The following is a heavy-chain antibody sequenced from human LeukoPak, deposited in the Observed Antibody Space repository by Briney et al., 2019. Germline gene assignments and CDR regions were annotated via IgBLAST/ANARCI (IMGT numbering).Heavy chain of an antibody. CDR1: GITFSNYA. Sequence: GGSLRLSCAASGITFSNYAMSWVRQAPGKGLEWVSGISGSGGTTHYADTVKGRFTISRDNSKDTLYLQMNSLRAEDTAVYYCAGLSGYYRAFDYWGQGTLVTVSS. J-gene: IGHJ4*02. D-gene: IGHD3-3*01. CDR3: AGLSGYYRAFDY. CDR2: ISGSGGTT. V-gene: IGHV3-23*01.